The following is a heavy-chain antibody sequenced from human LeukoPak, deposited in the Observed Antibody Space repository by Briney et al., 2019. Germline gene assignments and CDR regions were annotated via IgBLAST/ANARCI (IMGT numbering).Heavy chain of an antibody. J-gene: IGHJ5*02. D-gene: IGHD1-26*01. CDR2: ISGTGGST. Sequence: TGGSLRLSCVASGFTFSNYGMSWVRQAPGKGLEWVSLISGTGGSTYYADSVKGRFTISRDNSKNTLYLQMNSLRAEDTAVYYCAKDYEPLVGVHRWGDWFDPWGQGTLVTVSS. V-gene: IGHV3-23*01. CDR3: AKDYEPLVGVHRWGDWFDP. CDR1: GFTFSNYG.